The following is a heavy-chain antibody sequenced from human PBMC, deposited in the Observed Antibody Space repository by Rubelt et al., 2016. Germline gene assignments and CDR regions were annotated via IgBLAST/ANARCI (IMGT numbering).Heavy chain of an antibody. J-gene: IGHJ4*02. CDR2: ISGSGGST. V-gene: IGHV3-23*01. Sequence: GLEWVSAISGSGGSTYYADSVKGRFTISRDNSKNTLYLQMNSLRAEDTAVYYCANSYWWFGERTRTSPIDYWGQGTLVTVSS. CDR3: ANSYWWFGERTRTSPIDY. D-gene: IGHD3-10*01.